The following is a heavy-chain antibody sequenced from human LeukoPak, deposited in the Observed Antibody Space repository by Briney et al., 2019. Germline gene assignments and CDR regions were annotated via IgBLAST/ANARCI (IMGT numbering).Heavy chain of an antibody. D-gene: IGHD3-10*01. CDR1: GGSFSGYY. CDR2: INHSGST. CDR3: ARKRNYYGSGIKRTMTYYFDY. Sequence: SETLSLTCAVYGGSFSGYYWSWIRQPPGKGLEWIGEINHSGSTNYNPSLKSRVTISVDTSKNQFSLKLSSVTAADTAVYYCARKRNYYGSGIKRTMTYYFDYWGQGTLVTVSS. V-gene: IGHV4-34*01. J-gene: IGHJ4*02.